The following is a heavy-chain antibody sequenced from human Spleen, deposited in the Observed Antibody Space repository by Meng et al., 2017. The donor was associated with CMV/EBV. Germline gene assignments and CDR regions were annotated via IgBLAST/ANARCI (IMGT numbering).Heavy chain of an antibody. V-gene: IGHV4-34*01. CDR3: ARGDASHHYAYYYYGLDV. CDR2: INNSGGT. CDR1: GESFRAYY. D-gene: IGHD4-17*01. J-gene: IGHJ6*02. Sequence: SETLSLTCAVFGESFRAYYWSWIRQPPGKGLEWIGEINNSGGTDYNPSLKSRVTISVDTSKNQFSLRLSSLTPADTAVYYCARGDASHHYAYYYYGLDVWGQGTTVTVSS.